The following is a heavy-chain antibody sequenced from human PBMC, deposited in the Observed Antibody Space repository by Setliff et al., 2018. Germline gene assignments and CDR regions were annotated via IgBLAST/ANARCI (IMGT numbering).Heavy chain of an antibody. CDR1: GYTLSKYY. J-gene: IGHJ3*02. Sequence: ASVKVSCKASGYTLSKYYMHWVRQAPGQGLEWMGIINTSGGLTKYAQKFQGRVTMTSDTSTNTVYLEVSSLRSEDTAVYFCARDRFYNSWSGTSITAPHDAFDIWGQGTMVT. V-gene: IGHV1-46*03. CDR2: INTSGGLT. CDR3: ARDRFYNSWSGTSITAPHDAFDI. D-gene: IGHD3-3*01.